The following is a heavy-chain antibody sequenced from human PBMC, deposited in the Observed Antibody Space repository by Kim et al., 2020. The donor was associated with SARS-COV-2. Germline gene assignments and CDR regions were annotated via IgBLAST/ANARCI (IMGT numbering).Heavy chain of an antibody. D-gene: IGHD5-12*01. J-gene: IGHJ6*02. CDR3: ATEYSGYDFGMDV. V-gene: IGHV1-8*01. Sequence: YAQKFQGRATMTRNTSISTAYMELSSLRSEDTAVYYCATEYSGYDFGMDVWGQGTTVTVSS.